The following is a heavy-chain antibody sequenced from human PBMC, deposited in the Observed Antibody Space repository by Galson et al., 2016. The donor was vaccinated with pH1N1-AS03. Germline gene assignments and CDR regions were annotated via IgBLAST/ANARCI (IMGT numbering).Heavy chain of an antibody. Sequence: SLRLSCAASGFTFSTYAMSWVRQAQGMGLEWVSSISASGGDTYYADSVKGRFTISRDNSRNIVSLQMNSLRDDDTAVYYCVRRSPWATVGTYYFDYWGQGTLVTVSS. V-gene: IGHV3-23*01. D-gene: IGHD4-23*01. J-gene: IGHJ4*02. CDR2: ISASGGDT. CDR1: GFTFSTYA. CDR3: VRRSPWATVGTYYFDY.